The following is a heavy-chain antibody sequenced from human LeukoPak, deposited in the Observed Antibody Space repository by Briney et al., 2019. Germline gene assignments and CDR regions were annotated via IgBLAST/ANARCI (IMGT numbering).Heavy chain of an antibody. CDR3: ARGADLWLQLGFDY. CDR1: GGSISDYY. CDR2: IYYSGRT. J-gene: IGHJ4*02. Sequence: SETLSLTCTVSGGSISDYYWNWMRQPPGKGLEWIGYIYYSGRTNYNPSLKSRVSISVDTSKNQFSLKLSSVTAADTAVYYCARGADLWLQLGFDYWGQGTLVTVSS. V-gene: IGHV4-59*01. D-gene: IGHD5-24*01.